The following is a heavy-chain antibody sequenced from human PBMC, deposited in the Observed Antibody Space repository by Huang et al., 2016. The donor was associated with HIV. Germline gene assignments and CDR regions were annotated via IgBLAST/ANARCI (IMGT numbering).Heavy chain of an antibody. CDR3: ARSEPSRYYFDY. J-gene: IGHJ4*02. CDR1: SNYA. V-gene: IGHV3-30-3*01. Sequence: SNYAMNWVRQAPGKGLEWVAVISNEGSTKYYADSVKGRFTIYRDNSKNSVYLQMNSLRAEDTAVYYCARSEPSRYYFDYWGQGTLVTVSS. CDR2: ISNEGSTK.